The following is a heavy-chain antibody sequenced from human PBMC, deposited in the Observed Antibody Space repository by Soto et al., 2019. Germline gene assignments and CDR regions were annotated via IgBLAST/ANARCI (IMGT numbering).Heavy chain of an antibody. V-gene: IGHV1-18*01. CDR3: ARDRGSYALDY. CDR2: ISANNGNT. D-gene: IGHD1-26*01. J-gene: IGHJ4*02. CDR1: GYTFTSYG. Sequence: QVQLVQSGAEVKKPGASVKVSYKASGYTFTSYGISWVRQAPGQGLEWMGWISANNGNTNYAQKFQGRVTMTTDTSTSTDYMELRSLRSDDTAVYYCARDRGSYALDYWGQGTLVTVSS.